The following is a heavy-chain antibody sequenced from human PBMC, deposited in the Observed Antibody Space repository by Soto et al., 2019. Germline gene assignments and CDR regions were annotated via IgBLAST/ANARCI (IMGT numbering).Heavy chain of an antibody. J-gene: IGHJ4*02. V-gene: IGHV1-18*01. Sequence: QVQLVQSGAAVKKPGASVKVSCKTSGYTFTSYGITWVRQAPGQGLEWMGRISAYSGDTTYAQNLQGRVTMTTDTSTTTAYMEVRNLRSDDTAMYYCARGSGTLDYWGQGTLVTVSS. CDR2: ISAYSGDT. CDR3: ARGSGTLDY. CDR1: GYTFTSYG. D-gene: IGHD1-26*01.